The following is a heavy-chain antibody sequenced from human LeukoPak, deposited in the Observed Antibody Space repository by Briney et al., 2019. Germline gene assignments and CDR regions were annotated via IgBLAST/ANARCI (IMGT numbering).Heavy chain of an antibody. J-gene: IGHJ4*02. CDR1: GFTLSGYG. CDR2: IWYDGSNK. D-gene: IGHD3-10*01. V-gene: IGHV3-33*01. Sequence: PGRSLRLSCAASGFTLSGYGMHWVRQAPGKGLEWVAAIWYDGSNKYYADSVKGRFTISRDNSKNTLYLQMNSLRAEDTAVYYCARASTVYGPASPYFDYWGQGTLVTVSS. CDR3: ARASTVYGPASPYFDY.